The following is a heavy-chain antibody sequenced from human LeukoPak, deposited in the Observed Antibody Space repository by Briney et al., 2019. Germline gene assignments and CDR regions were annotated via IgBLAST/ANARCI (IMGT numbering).Heavy chain of an antibody. V-gene: IGHV4-34*01. D-gene: IGHD3-22*01. CDR2: INHSGST. CDR3: ALLPRVYYYDSSGYSARHKKYYFDY. Sequence: SETLSLTCAVYGGSFSGYYWSWIRQPPGKGLEWIGEINHSGSTNYNPSLKSRVTISVDTSKNQFSLKLSSATAADTAVYYCALLPRVYYYDSSGYSARHKKYYFDYWGQGTLVTVSS. J-gene: IGHJ4*02. CDR1: GGSFSGYY.